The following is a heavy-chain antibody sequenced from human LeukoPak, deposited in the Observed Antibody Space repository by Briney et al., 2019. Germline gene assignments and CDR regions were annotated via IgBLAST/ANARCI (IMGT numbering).Heavy chain of an antibody. Sequence: GGSLRLSCAASGFTFSSYWMSWVRQAPGEGLEWVANIKQDGSEKYYVGSLKGRFTISKDNAENSLYLQMNSLRAEDTAVYFCARDYWNYYFYALDVWGQGTTVSVSS. D-gene: IGHD2-15*01. CDR1: GFTFSSYW. CDR3: ARDYWNYYFYALDV. J-gene: IGHJ6*02. V-gene: IGHV3-7*04. CDR2: IKQDGSEK.